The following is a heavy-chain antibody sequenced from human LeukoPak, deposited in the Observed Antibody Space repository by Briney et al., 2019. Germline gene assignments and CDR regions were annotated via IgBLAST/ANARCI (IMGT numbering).Heavy chain of an antibody. CDR3: TSHIAVAAKGLY. Sequence: GSLRLSCAASGFTFSGSAMHWVRQASGKGLEWVGRIRSKANSYATAYAASVKGRFTISRDDSKNTAYLQMNSLKTEDTAVYYCTSHIAVAAKGLYWGQGTLVTVSS. CDR2: IRSKANSYAT. D-gene: IGHD6-19*01. V-gene: IGHV3-73*01. CDR1: GFTFSGSA. J-gene: IGHJ4*02.